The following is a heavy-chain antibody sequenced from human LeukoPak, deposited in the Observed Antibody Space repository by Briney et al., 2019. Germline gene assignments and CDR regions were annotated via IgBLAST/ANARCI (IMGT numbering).Heavy chain of an antibody. CDR2: VCENAGTT. V-gene: IGHV3-43*02. CDR1: GFTFDKHP. J-gene: IGHJ5*02. CDR3: TQDHMGSYLA. D-gene: IGHD1-26*01. Sequence: LPGGSLRLSCAASGFTFDKHPIHWVRQPPGKGLEWVALVCENAGTTFYAASVEGRFTISRDNSKNSVYLQLNSLKTEDTALYYCTQDHMGSYLAWGQGTLVTVSS.